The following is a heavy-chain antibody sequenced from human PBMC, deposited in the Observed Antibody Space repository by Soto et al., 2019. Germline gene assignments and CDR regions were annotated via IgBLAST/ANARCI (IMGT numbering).Heavy chain of an antibody. V-gene: IGHV2-5*02. CDR3: AHTFFWVAVAGTGPYFDY. J-gene: IGHJ4*02. D-gene: IGHD6-19*01. CDR1: GFSLSTSGVG. CDR2: IYWDDDK. Sequence: QITLKESGPTLVKPTQTLTLTCTFSGFSLSTSGVGVGWIRQPPGKALEWLALIYWDDDKRYSPSLKSRLTITKDTSKNQVVLTMTNRDPVDTATYYCAHTFFWVAVAGTGPYFDYWGQGTLVTVSS.